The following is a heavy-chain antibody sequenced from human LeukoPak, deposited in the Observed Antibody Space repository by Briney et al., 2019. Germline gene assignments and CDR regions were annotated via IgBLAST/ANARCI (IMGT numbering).Heavy chain of an antibody. Sequence: GGSLRLSCVGSGFPFHHHAMYWVRRPPGKGLEWVSAINWNSDTIAYADSVKGRFTISRDRARNSLFLQMDSLRPEDTALYYCAKDNGGNGAYFYAMDVWGQGTTVTVSS. CDR1: GFPFHHHA. D-gene: IGHD4-23*01. CDR2: INWNSDTI. V-gene: IGHV3-9*01. J-gene: IGHJ6*02. CDR3: AKDNGGNGAYFYAMDV.